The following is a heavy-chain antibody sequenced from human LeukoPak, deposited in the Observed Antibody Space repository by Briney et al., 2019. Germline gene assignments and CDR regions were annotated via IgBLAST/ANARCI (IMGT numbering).Heavy chain of an antibody. J-gene: IGHJ6*02. D-gene: IGHD2-2*01. Sequence: GASVKVSCNVSGYTLTELSMHWVRQAPGKGLEWMGGFDPVHGETIYAQKFQGGVTMTEDTSTDTAYMELSSLSSEDTAVYYCAVGEIVVVPAAMRAYHYYGMDVWGQGTTVTVSS. V-gene: IGHV1-24*01. CDR3: AVGEIVVVPAAMRAYHYYGMDV. CDR2: FDPVHGET. CDR1: GYTLTELS.